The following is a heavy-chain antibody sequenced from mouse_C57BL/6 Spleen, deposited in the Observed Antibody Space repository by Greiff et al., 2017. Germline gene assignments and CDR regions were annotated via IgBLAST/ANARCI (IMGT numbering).Heavy chain of an antibody. Sequence: VQLQQSGPELVKPGASVKISCKASGYSFSSSWMNWVMQRPGKGLEWIGRSDPGDGDTNYNGKFKCKAILAADKSSSTADMQLSRLTSEDSAVSFCASGDGREYCYAMDYWGQGTSVTVSS. CDR3: ASGDGREYCYAMDY. CDR2: SDPGDGDT. CDR1: GYSFSSSW. J-gene: IGHJ4*01. D-gene: IGHD3-3*01. V-gene: IGHV1-82*01.